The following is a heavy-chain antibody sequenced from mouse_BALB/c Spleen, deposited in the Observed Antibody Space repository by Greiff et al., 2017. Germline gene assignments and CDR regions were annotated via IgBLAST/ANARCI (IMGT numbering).Heavy chain of an antibody. D-gene: IGHD3-3*01. Sequence: EVQGVESGGGLVQPGGSRKLSCAASGFTFSSFGMHWVRQAPEKGLEWVAYISSGSSTIYYADTVKGRFTISRDNPKNTLFLQMTSLRSEDTAMYYCARSKGLGLDYWGQGTTLTVSS. CDR1: GFTFSSFG. CDR3: ARSKGLGLDY. V-gene: IGHV5-17*02. J-gene: IGHJ2*01. CDR2: ISSGSSTI.